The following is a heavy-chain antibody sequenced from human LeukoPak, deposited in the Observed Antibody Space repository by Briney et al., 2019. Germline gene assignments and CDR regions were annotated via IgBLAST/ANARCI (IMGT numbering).Heavy chain of an antibody. J-gene: IGHJ3*02. D-gene: IGHD2-21*02. Sequence: PSETLSLTCTVSGGSISSSNWWSWVRQPPGKGLEWIGEIYHSGSTNYNPSLKSRVTISVGKSKNQFSLKLSSVTAADTAVYYCATTVVVTAHAFDIWGQGTMVTVSS. CDR1: GGSISSSNW. V-gene: IGHV4-4*02. CDR3: ATTVVVTAHAFDI. CDR2: IYHSGST.